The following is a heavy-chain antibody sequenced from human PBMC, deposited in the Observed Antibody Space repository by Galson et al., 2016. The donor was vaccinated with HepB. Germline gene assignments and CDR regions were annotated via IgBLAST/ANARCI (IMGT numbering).Heavy chain of an antibody. V-gene: IGHV3-23*01. CDR1: GYTFSSYA. Sequence: SLRLSCAASGYTFSSYAMSWVRQAPGKGLEWVSSISGDGGTTYYSDSVKGRFTISIENSKNTVFLQMNRLSGEDTAVYYCAKGAISFAKKPYYFHYCCQGTLVAGSS. J-gene: IGHJ4*02. D-gene: IGHD3-16*01. CDR3: AKGAISFAKKPYYFHY. CDR2: ISGDGGTT.